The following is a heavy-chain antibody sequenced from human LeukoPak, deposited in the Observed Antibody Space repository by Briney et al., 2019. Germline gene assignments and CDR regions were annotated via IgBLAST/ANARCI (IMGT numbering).Heavy chain of an antibody. CDR2: IVVGSGNT. J-gene: IGHJ4*02. D-gene: IGHD3-22*01. CDR1: GFTFTSSA. V-gene: IGHV1-58*02. CDR3: AAGIDSSGYPADY. Sequence: ASVKVSCKASGFTFTSSAMQWVRQARGQRLEWIGWIVVGSGNTNYAQKFQERVTITRDMSTSTAYMELSSLRSEDTAVYYCAAGIDSSGYPADYWGQGTLVTVSS.